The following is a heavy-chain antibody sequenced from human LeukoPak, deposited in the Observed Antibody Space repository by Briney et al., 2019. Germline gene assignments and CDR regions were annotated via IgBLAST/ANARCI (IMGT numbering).Heavy chain of an antibody. D-gene: IGHD5-24*01. CDR1: GDSFSNYF. J-gene: IGHJ3*02. V-gene: IGHV5-51*01. CDR3: ARLFKWRWLPSNAFDI. Sequence: GESLKISCKASGDSFSNYFIAWVRQMPGKGLETMGIINPGGSETIYSPSFQGQVTISADKSISTAYLQWSSLKASDTAMYYCARLFKWRWLPSNAFDIWGQGTMVTVSS. CDR2: INPGGSET.